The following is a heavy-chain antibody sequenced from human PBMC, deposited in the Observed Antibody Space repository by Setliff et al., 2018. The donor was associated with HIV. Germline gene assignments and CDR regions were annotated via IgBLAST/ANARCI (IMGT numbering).Heavy chain of an antibody. CDR2: ISAYNGNT. D-gene: IGHD3-22*01. V-gene: IGHV1-18*01. Sequence: ASVKVSCKASGYTFTNYGISWVRQAPGQGLEWMGWISAYNGNTNYAQKLQGRVTMTTDTSTSTVYMELRSLRSDDTAVYYCARYDSSGYYPSNYYYGTIYFPNWGQGTLVTVSS. J-gene: IGHJ4*02. CDR3: ARYDSSGYYPSNYYYGTIYFPN. CDR1: GYTFTNYG.